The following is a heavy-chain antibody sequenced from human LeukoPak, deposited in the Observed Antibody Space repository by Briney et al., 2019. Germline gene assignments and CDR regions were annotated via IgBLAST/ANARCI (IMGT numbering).Heavy chain of an antibody. CDR1: GFTFSSYA. D-gene: IGHD3-10*01. CDR3: AKARYYGSGSPRNYSGMDV. Sequence: GGSLRLSCAASGFTFSSYAMSWVRHAPGKGLEWVSAISGSGGSTYYADSVQGRFTISRDNSNHTLYLQINRLRAEQTAVYYCAKARYYGSGSPRNYSGMDVWGQGPTVTVSS. V-gene: IGHV3-23*01. CDR2: ISGSGGST. J-gene: IGHJ6*02.